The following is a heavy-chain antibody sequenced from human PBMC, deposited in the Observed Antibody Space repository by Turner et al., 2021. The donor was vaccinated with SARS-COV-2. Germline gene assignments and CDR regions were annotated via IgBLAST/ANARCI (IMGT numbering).Heavy chain of an antibody. CDR1: GFTFSDHY. J-gene: IGHJ4*02. D-gene: IGHD6-6*01. CDR3: TRDAARGY. V-gene: IGHV3-72*01. Sequence: EVQLVESGVGLVQPGGSLRLSCAASGFTFSDHYLDWVRQAPGKGVEWVGRSRNKAKSFTTDYAASVKGRFTISRDDAKSSLYLQMNSLKIEDTAVYYCTRDAARGYWGQGTLVSVSS. CDR2: SRNKAKSFTT.